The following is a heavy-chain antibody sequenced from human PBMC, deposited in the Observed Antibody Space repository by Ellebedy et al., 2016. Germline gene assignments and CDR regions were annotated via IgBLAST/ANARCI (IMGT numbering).Heavy chain of an antibody. CDR2: INADNGAT. J-gene: IGHJ4*02. D-gene: IGHD3-10*01. Sequence: ASVKVSCKASGYTFTNYAMHWVRQAPGQRLEWMGWINADNGATTYSQKFQGRVTITRDTSASTDYMELSSLRSEDTAVYYCARGYGSGTFLVEFWGQGTLVTVSS. CDR1: GYTFTNYA. CDR3: ARGYGSGTFLVEF. V-gene: IGHV1-3*01.